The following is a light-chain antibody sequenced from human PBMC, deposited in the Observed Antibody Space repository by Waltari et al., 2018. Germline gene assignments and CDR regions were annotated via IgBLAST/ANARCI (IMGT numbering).Light chain of an antibody. V-gene: IGKV3-15*01. CDR3: QQYGDRPPIT. J-gene: IGKJ3*01. CDR2: GTS. Sequence: EVVMTQSPATLSVSPGERATLSCRASQIVSTDLAWYQQRPGQGPRLLIYGTSTRATGVPARFSGSGSGTEFTLTISSLQSEDFAVYYCQQYGDRPPITFGQGTKVDIK. CDR1: QIVSTD.